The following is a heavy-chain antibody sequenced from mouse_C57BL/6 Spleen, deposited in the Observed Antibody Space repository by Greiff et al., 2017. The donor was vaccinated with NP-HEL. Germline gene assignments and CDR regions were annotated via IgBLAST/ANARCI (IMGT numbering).Heavy chain of an antibody. CDR1: GYTFTDYE. D-gene: IGHD2-4*01. Sequence: VQLQQSGAELVRPGASVTLSCKASGYTFTDYEMHWVKQTPVHGLEWIGAIDPETGGTAYNQKFKGKAILTADKSSSTAYMELRSLTSEDSAVYYCTRKGDYEQYYFDYWGQGTTLTVSS. V-gene: IGHV1-15*01. J-gene: IGHJ2*01. CDR2: IDPETGGT. CDR3: TRKGDYEQYYFDY.